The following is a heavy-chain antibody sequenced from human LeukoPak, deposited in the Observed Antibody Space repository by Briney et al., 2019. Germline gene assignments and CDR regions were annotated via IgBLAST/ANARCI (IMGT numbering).Heavy chain of an antibody. Sequence: SETLSLTCTVSGGSISSYYWSWIRQPAGKGLEWIGRIYTSGSTNYNPSLKSRVTMSVDTSKNQFSLKLGSVTAADTAVYYCARDKWELSLWYFDLWGRGTLVTVSS. D-gene: IGHD1-26*01. J-gene: IGHJ2*01. CDR2: IYTSGST. CDR1: GGSISSYY. V-gene: IGHV4-4*07. CDR3: ARDKWELSLWYFDL.